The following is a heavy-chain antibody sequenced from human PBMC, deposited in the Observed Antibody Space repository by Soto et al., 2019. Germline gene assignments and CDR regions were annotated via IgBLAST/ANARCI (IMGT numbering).Heavy chain of an antibody. D-gene: IGHD3-3*02. CDR3: AKGRPRAVSTFPLFDY. J-gene: IGHJ4*02. CDR1: AFSFTTYG. Sequence: QVQLLESGGGVVQPGRSLRLSCTVSAFSFTTYGMHWVRQAPGKGLEWVAIVWADGTTKDYADAVRDRFTISRDNSKNTLYIPLQSLRAEDTAVYYCAKGRPRAVSTFPLFDYWGPGTLVTVSS. V-gene: IGHV3-33*06. CDR2: VWADGTTK.